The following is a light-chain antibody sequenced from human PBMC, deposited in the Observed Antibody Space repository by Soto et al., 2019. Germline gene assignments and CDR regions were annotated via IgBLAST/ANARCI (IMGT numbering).Light chain of an antibody. J-gene: IGLJ1*01. CDR1: KLGDKY. CDR3: QAWDSSTGV. V-gene: IGLV3-1*01. CDR2: QDS. Sequence: SYELTQPPSVSVSPGQTASITCSGDKLGDKYACWYQQKPGQSSVLVIYQDSKRPSGIPERFSGSNSGNTATLTISGTQAMDEADYYCQAWDSSTGVFGTGTKLNVL.